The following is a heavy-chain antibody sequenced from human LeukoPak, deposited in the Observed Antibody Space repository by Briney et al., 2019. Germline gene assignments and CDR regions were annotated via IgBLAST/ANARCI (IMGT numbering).Heavy chain of an antibody. CDR2: IYYSGST. CDR1: GDSISSYY. CDR3: ARVNYYDSSGTDY. V-gene: IGHV4-59*01. Sequence: SETLSLTCTVSGDSISSYYWSWIRQPPGKGLEWIGNIYYSGSTNYNPSLKSRVTISVDTSKNQFSLRLSSVTAADTAVYYCARVNYYDSSGTDYWGQGTLVTVSS. J-gene: IGHJ4*02. D-gene: IGHD3-22*01.